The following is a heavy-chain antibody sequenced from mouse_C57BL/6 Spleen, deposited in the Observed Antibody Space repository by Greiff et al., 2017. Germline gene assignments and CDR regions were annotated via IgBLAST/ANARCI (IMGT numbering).Heavy chain of an antibody. CDR3: ARATTGYFDV. Sequence: VQLQQPGAELVKPGASVKLSCKASGYTFTSYWMQWVKQRPGQGLEWIVEIDPSDSYTNYNQKFKGKATLTVDTSSSTAYMQLSSLTSEDSAVYYCARATTGYFDVWGTGATVTVSS. V-gene: IGHV1-50*01. J-gene: IGHJ1*03. CDR1: GYTFTSYW. CDR2: IDPSDSYT. D-gene: IGHD1-1*01.